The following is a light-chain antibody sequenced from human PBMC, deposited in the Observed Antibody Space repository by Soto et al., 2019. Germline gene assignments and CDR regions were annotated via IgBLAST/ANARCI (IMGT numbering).Light chain of an antibody. CDR2: GAS. J-gene: IGKJ5*01. CDR1: QTVSSNY. Sequence: IILTQSPDTLSLSPWERATLSCRASQTVSSNYLAWCQQRPGQAPRLLIYGASTRAAGIPDRFSGSGSGTDFTLTISRLEPEDFAVYYCQQYGSSPLITFGQGTRLEIK. V-gene: IGKV3-20*01. CDR3: QQYGSSPLIT.